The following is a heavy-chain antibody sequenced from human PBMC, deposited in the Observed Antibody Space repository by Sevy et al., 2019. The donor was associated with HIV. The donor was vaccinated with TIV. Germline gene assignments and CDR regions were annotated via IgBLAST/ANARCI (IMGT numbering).Heavy chain of an antibody. V-gene: IGHV4-59*01. D-gene: IGHD3-16*01. CDR1: GGSISSYY. Sequence: SETLSLTCTVSGGSISSYYWSWIRQPPGKGLEWTGYIYYSGSTNYNPSLKSRVTISVDTSKNQFSLKLSSVTAADTAVYYCARDRRTFSDWGQGTLVTVSS. CDR3: ARDRRTFSD. CDR2: IYYSGST. J-gene: IGHJ4*02.